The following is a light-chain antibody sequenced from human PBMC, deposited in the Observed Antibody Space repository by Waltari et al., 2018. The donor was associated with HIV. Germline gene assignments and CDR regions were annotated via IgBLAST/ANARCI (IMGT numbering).Light chain of an antibody. CDR1: HSVSRW. J-gene: IGKJ1*01. CDR2: RAS. V-gene: IGKV1-5*03. CDR3: QEYSTSFWT. Sequence: DIQMTQFPSTLPASVGDRITLTCRASHSVSRWAAWYQQKPGKAPKVLIYRASSLESGVPSRFSGSGSGTEFNLTISTLQPEDFGTYYCQEYSTSFWTFGPGTTVEVK.